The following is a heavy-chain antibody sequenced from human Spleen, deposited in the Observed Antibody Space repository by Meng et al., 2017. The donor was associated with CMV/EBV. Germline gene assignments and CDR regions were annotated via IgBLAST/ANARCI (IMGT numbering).Heavy chain of an antibody. Sequence: GGSLRLSCVVSGFTFSSYNMNWVRQAPGKGLEWVSYISSSTSYIYYADSVKGRFTISRDNAKNSLYLQMNSLRAEDTALYYCAREEFPQALRFDPWGQGTLVTVSS. V-gene: IGHV3-21*01. CDR3: AREEFPQALRFDP. J-gene: IGHJ5*02. D-gene: IGHD3-10*01. CDR2: ISSSTSYI. CDR1: GFTFSSYN.